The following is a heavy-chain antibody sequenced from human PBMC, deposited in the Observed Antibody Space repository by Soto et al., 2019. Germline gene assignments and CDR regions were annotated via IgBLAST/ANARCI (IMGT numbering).Heavy chain of an antibody. CDR1: GFTFSSYA. V-gene: IGHV3-23*01. CDR2: ISGSGGST. J-gene: IGHJ6*03. CDR3: AKDSSREGYYYYYMDV. Sequence: VQLLESGGGLVQPGGSLRLSCAASGFTFSSYAMSWVRQAPGKGLEWVSAISGSGGSTYYADSVKGRFTISRDNSKNTLYLQMNSLRAEDTAVYYCAKDSSREGYYYYYMDVWGKGTTVTVSS. D-gene: IGHD2-2*01.